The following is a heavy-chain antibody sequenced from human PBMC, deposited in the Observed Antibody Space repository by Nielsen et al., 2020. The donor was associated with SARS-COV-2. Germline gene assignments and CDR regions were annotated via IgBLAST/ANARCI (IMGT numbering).Heavy chain of an antibody. J-gene: IGHJ4*02. CDR1: GFTFSSYA. CDR3: ASGGYSSGWYADYFDY. V-gene: IGHV3-30*04. CDR2: ISYDGSNK. Sequence: GESLKISCAASGFTFSSYAMHWVRQAPGKGLERVAVISYDGSNKYYADSVKGRFTISRDNSKNTLYLQMNSLRAEDTAVYYCASGGYSSGWYADYFDYWGQGTLVTVSS. D-gene: IGHD6-19*01.